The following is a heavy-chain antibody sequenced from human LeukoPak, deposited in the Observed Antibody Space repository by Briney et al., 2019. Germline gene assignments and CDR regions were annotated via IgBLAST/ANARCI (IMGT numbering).Heavy chain of an antibody. Sequence: HGESLKISCKGSEYSFTNYCIGWVRQMPGKGLEWMGSINPSDSYTKYSPSFQGHVSSSAYKSIRTAQLQWSSVKASDTAMYYCARHGVTGSFDSWGQGTLVTVSS. D-gene: IGHD1-20*01. CDR1: EYSFTNYC. J-gene: IGHJ5*01. V-gene: IGHV5-10-1*01. CDR3: ARHGVTGSFDS. CDR2: INPSDSYT.